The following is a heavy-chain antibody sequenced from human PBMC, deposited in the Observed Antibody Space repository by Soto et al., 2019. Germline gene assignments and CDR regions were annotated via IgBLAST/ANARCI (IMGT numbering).Heavy chain of an antibody. Sequence: PGGSLRLSCAASGFTFSSYGMHWVRQAPGKGLEWVAVISYDGSNKYYADSVKGRFTISRDNSKNTLYLQMNSLRAEDTAVYYCAKPPGGYYYGMDVWGQGTTVTVSS. D-gene: IGHD3-10*01. CDR3: AKPPGGYYYGMDV. CDR1: GFTFSSYG. V-gene: IGHV3-30*18. J-gene: IGHJ6*02. CDR2: ISYDGSNK.